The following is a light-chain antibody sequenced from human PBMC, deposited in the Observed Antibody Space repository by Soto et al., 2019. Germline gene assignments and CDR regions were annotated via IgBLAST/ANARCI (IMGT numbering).Light chain of an antibody. V-gene: IGKV3-11*01. J-gene: IGKJ1*01. Sequence: EIVLTQSPVTLSLYPGERATLSCRASQSVGAYLAWYQQKPGQAPRLLIYDASSRATGIPARFSGSGSGTDFALTISSLEPEDFAVYYCQQNLGAHTFGRGTKVEIK. CDR3: QQNLGAHT. CDR1: QSVGAY. CDR2: DAS.